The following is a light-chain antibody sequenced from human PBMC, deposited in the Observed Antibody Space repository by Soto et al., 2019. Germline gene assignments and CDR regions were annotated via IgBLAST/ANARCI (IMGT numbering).Light chain of an antibody. V-gene: IGLV2-14*01. CDR3: NSQRSSGTRV. CDR2: EVS. J-gene: IGLJ1*01. Sequence: QSVLTQPASVSGSPGQSITISCTGTSSDVGGYKHVSWYQHHPGKAPKLMISEVSNRPSGVSNRFSGSKSGYTASLTISWLQAQDEADYYCNSQRSSGTRVFGTGTKVTVL. CDR1: SSDVGGYKH.